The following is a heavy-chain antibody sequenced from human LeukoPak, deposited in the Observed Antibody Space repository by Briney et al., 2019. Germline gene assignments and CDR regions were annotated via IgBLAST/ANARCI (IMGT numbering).Heavy chain of an antibody. CDR1: GYTFTGYY. CDR2: INPNSGGT. D-gene: IGHD6-19*01. CDR3: ARESIRGWYPLTFDY. J-gene: IGHJ4*02. V-gene: IGHV1-2*06. Sequence: ASVKVSCKASGYTFTGYYMHWVRQAPGQGLEWMGRINPNSGGTNYAQKFQGRVTMTRDTSISTAYMELSRLRSDDTAVYYWARESIRGWYPLTFDYWGQGTLVTVSS.